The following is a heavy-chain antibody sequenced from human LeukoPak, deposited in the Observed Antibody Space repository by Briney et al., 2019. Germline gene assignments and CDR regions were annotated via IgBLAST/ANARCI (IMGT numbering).Heavy chain of an antibody. D-gene: IGHD6-13*01. CDR2: IYTDGST. CDR3: TTYRQQLAFDT. Sequence: PSETLSLTCTVSGGSIRSYYWSWIRQSAGKGLEWIGRIYTDGSTNYSPSLKSRVTMSVDTSKKQFSLKLNSVTAADTAVYYCTTYRQQLAFDTWGQGTLVTVSS. V-gene: IGHV4-4*07. CDR1: GGSIRSYY. J-gene: IGHJ4*02.